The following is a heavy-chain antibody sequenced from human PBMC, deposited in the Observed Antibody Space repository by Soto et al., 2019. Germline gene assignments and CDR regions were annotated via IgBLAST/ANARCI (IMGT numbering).Heavy chain of an antibody. CDR2: MYSDGST. J-gene: IGHJ4*02. CDR1: AGSISTYS. Sequence: SETLSLTCTVSAGSISTYSWSLIRQPAGQGLEWIGRMYSDGSTTYNPSLKSRVTMSVDTSRSQFSLRLNSVTAADTAVYYCAREARGSYSGIFDYWGQGTLVTVSS. D-gene: IGHD2-15*01. V-gene: IGHV4-4*07. CDR3: AREARGSYSGIFDY.